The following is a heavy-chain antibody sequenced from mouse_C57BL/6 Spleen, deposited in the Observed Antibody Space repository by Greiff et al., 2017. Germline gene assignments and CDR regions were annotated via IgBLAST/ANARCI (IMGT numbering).Heavy chain of an antibody. CDR1: GYTFTDYY. CDR3: ARGLYDYHWYFDV. J-gene: IGHJ1*03. CDR2: INPNNGGT. V-gene: IGHV1-26*01. D-gene: IGHD2-4*01. Sequence: VQLQQSGPELVKPGASVKISCKASGYTFTDYYMNWVKQSHGKSLEWIGDINPNNGGTSYNQKFKGKATLTVDKSSSTAYMELRSLTSEDSAVYYCARGLYDYHWYFDVWGTGTTVTVSS.